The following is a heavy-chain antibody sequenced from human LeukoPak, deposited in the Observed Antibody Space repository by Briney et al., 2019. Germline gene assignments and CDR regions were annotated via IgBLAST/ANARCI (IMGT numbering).Heavy chain of an antibody. CDR2: INHTGST. CDR3: ARSDSRGYYLDY. Sequence: PSETLSLTCTVSGGSISTYYWSWIRQPPGKGLEWIGEINHTGSTNYNPSLKSRVTLSVDTSKNQFSLELRSVTAADTAMYYCARSDSRGYYLDYWGQGTRVTVSS. CDR1: GGSISTYY. V-gene: IGHV4-34*01. D-gene: IGHD3-22*01. J-gene: IGHJ4*02.